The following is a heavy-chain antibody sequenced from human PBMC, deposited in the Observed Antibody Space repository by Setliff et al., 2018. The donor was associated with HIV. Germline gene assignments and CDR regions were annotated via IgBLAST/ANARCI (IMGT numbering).Heavy chain of an antibody. D-gene: IGHD3-10*01. J-gene: IGHJ4*02. CDR2: IYHSGST. CDR3: ARADPVYGSGSCLDY. Sequence: PSETLSLTCAVSGYAINNNFFWGWVRQPPGKGLEWIGSIYHSGSTYYNPSLKSRVTISLDTSNNHFSLKLSSVTAADTAVYYCARADPVYGSGSCLDYWGQGTLVTVSS. CDR1: GYAINNNFF. V-gene: IGHV4-38-2*01.